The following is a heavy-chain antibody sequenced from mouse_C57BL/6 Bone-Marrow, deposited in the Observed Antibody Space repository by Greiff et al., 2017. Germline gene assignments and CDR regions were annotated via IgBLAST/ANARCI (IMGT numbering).Heavy chain of an antibody. CDR3: ARWGRETWFAY. Sequence: LVESGAELVKPGALVKISCKASGYAFSSYWMNWVKQRPGKGLEWIGQIYPGDGDTNYNGKFKGKATLTADKSSSTAYMQLSSLTSEDSAVYFCARWGRETWFAYWGQGTLVTVSA. CDR2: IYPGDGDT. V-gene: IGHV1-80*01. CDR1: GYAFSSYW. J-gene: IGHJ3*01.